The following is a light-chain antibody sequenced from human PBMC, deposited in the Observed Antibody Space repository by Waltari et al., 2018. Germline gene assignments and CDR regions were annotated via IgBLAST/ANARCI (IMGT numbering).Light chain of an antibody. J-gene: IGLJ3*02. CDR2: EVP. V-gene: IGLV2-23*02. Sequence: QSALTQPASVSGSPGQSITISCTGTSSDIGGYNFVSWYHHHPGKAPKLILYEVPKRPSGVSDRFSGSKSGNTASLTISGLQAEDDADYYCYSSAMSAFVVFGGGTKLTVL. CDR1: SSDIGGYNF. CDR3: YSSAMSAFVV.